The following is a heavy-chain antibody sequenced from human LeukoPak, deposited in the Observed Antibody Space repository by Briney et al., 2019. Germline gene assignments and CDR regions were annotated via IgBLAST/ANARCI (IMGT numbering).Heavy chain of an antibody. V-gene: IGHV1-8*01. J-gene: IGHJ4*02. CDR2: MSPNNGDT. CDR1: GYAFTNYD. CDR3: ARNPPRTGDFNS. Sequence: ASVKVSCKTSGYAFTNYDINWVRQATGQGLEWLGWMSPNNGDTGYAQKFQGRVTMTRDTSTNTAYMELSGLTSEDTAVYYCARNPPRTGDFNSWGQGALVTVSS. D-gene: IGHD7-27*01.